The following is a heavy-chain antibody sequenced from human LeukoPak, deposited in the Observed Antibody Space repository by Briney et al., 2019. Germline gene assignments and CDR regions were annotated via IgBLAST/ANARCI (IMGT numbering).Heavy chain of an antibody. CDR1: GGSINSDF. CDR3: ARVVNHGYSDY. V-gene: IGHV4-4*07. Sequence: SETLSLTCSVSGGSINSDFWTWIRQPAGKGLEWIGRIHSSETTIYSPSLKSRVTMSLDMAKKQFSLKVTSVTAADTAVYYCARVVNHGYSDYWGQGTLVTVSS. D-gene: IGHD4-17*01. CDR2: IHSSETT. J-gene: IGHJ4*02.